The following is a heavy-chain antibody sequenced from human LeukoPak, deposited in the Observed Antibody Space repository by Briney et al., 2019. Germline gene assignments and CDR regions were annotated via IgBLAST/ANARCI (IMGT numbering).Heavy chain of an antibody. J-gene: IGHJ4*02. V-gene: IGHV3-21*01. CDR2: ISSSSSYI. D-gene: IGHD4-17*01. CDR3: ARDLDGDRFNFDY. Sequence: PGGSLRLSCAASGFTFSSYSMNWVRQAPGKGLEWVSSISSSSSYIYYADSVKGRFTISRDNAKNSLYLQMNSLRAEDTAVYYCARDLDGDRFNFDYWGQGTLVTVSS. CDR1: GFTFSSYS.